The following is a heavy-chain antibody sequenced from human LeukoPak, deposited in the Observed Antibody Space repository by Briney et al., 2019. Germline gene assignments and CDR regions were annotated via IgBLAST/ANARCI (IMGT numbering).Heavy chain of an antibody. D-gene: IGHD3-10*01. CDR2: INPNSGGT. CDR3: ARERYYSSGNYNNRIDY. J-gene: IGHJ4*01. CDR1: GYTFTGYY. V-gene: IGHV1-2*02. Sequence: ASVKVSCKASGYTFTGYYMHWVRQAPGQGLEWMGWINPNSGGTNYAQKFQGRVTMTRDTSISTAYMELSRLRSDDTALYYCARERYYSSGNYNNRIDYWGHGTLVTVSS.